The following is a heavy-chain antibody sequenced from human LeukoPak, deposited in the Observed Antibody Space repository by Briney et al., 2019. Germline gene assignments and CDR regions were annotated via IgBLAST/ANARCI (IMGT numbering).Heavy chain of an antibody. D-gene: IGHD2-2*01. CDR1: GYTFTGYY. V-gene: IGHV1-2*02. CDR2: INPNSGGT. CDR3: ARGSIVVVPAATDAFDI. J-gene: IGHJ3*02. Sequence: GASVKVSCKASGYTFTGYYMHWVRQAPGQGLEWMGWINPNSGGTNYAQKFQGRVTMTRDTSISTAYMELSRLRCDDTAVYYCARGSIVVVPAATDAFDIWGQGTMVILSS.